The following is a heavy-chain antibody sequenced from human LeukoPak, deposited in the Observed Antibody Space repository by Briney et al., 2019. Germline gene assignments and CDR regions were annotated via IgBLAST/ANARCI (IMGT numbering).Heavy chain of an antibody. CDR1: GGSISSYY. CDR2: IYTSGST. Sequence: SETLSLTCTVSGGSISSYYWSWIRQPAGKGLEWIGRIYTSGSTNYNPSLKSRVTMSVDTSKNQFSLKLSSVTAADTAVYYCARVVSGYCSSTSCYTGKYNWFDPWGQGTLVTVSS. J-gene: IGHJ5*02. CDR3: ARVVSGYCSSTSCYTGKYNWFDP. V-gene: IGHV4-4*07. D-gene: IGHD2-2*02.